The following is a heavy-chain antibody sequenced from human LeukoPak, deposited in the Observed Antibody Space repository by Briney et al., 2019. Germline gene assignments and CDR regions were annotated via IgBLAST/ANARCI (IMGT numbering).Heavy chain of an antibody. J-gene: IGHJ1*01. CDR3: ARDDRSVDTAMAFQH. D-gene: IGHD5-18*01. V-gene: IGHV1-18*01. CDR1: RYTFTSYG. CDR2: INAYNGNT. Sequence: ASVKVTCKASRYTFTSYGINWVRQAPGQGLEWMGWINAYNGNTHYAQKLQGRITMTTDTSTSRVYMELRSLRSDDTAVYYCARDDRSVDTAMAFQHWGQGTLVTVSS.